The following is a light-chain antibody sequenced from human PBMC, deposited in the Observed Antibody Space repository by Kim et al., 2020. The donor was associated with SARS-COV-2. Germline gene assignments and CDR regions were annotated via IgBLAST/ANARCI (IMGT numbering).Light chain of an antibody. Sequence: RQTATFTCRGNSNNVGNQGAAWLQQHQGHPPKLLFYRNNNRPSGISERLSVSRSGNTASLTITGLQPEDEADYYCLAWDSSLGAWVFGGGTQLTVL. CDR3: LAWDSSLGAWV. J-gene: IGLJ3*02. V-gene: IGLV10-54*01. CDR2: RNN. CDR1: SNNVGNQG.